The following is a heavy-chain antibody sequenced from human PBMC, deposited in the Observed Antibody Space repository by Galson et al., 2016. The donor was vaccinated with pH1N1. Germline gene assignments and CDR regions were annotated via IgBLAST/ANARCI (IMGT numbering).Heavy chain of an antibody. CDR1: GYTFTGHY. CDR2: INPDSGGT. CDR3: ARRLSATSGYDY. V-gene: IGHV1-2*04. J-gene: IGHJ4*02. Sequence: SVKVSCKASGYTFTGHYIHWVRQVPGQGLEWMGWINPDSGGTKYAQKFQGWVTMTRDTSISATYMELSRLRSADTAIYYCARRLSATSGYDYWGQGTRVTVSS. D-gene: IGHD5-12*01.